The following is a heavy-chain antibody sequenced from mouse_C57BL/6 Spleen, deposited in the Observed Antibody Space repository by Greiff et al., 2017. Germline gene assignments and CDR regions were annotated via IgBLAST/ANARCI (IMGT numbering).Heavy chain of an antibody. J-gene: IGHJ3*01. D-gene: IGHD2-3*01. V-gene: IGHV1-22*01. CDR1: GYTFTDYN. CDR3: ARSRDDGYAAWFAY. CDR2: IDPTNGGT. Sequence: VQLQQSGPELVRPGASVKLSCKASGYTFTDYNMHWVKQSPVQSLEWIGNIDPTNGGTNYNQKFKGKATLTVDKSSSTAYMELRSLTSEDSAVYYCARSRDDGYAAWFAYWGQGTLVTVSA.